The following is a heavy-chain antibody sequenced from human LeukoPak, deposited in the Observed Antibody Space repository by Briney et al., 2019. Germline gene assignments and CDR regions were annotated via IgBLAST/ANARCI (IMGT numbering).Heavy chain of an antibody. CDR3: AKDLGYSYGAPFDY. D-gene: IGHD5-18*01. CDR2: IRYDGSNK. J-gene: IGHJ4*02. V-gene: IGHV3-30*02. Sequence: GGSLRLSCAASGFTFSSYGKHWVRQAPGKGLEWVAFIRYDGSNKYYADSVKGRFTISRDNSKNTLYLQMNSLRAEDTAVYYCAKDLGYSYGAPFDYWGQGTLVTVSS. CDR1: GFTFSSYG.